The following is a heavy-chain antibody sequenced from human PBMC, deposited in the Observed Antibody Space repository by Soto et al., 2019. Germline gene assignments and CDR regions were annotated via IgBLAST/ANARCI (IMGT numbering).Heavy chain of an antibody. CDR1: GFTFNCCA. Sequence: EVQLVGSGGGLVQPGGSLRLSCAASGFTFNCCAMSWVRLAPGKGLEWVANINDIATTTNYADSVKGRFTNSRDQSKKHLYLLMNNLRAEDTAVYFCAKQAALLPSNYYFDSWAQGTQVTVSS. D-gene: IGHD3-10*01. V-gene: IGHV3-23*04. CDR2: INDIATTT. J-gene: IGHJ4*02. CDR3: AKQAALLPSNYYFDS.